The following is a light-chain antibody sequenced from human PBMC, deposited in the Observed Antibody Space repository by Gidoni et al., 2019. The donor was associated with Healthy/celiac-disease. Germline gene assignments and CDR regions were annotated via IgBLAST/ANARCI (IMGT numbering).Light chain of an antibody. CDR1: QSVSSSY. Sequence: EIVLTQSPGTLSLSPGERATLSCRASQSVSSSYLAWYQQKPGQAPRLLIYGASSRATGIPDRFSGSGSGTVFTLNISRLEPEDFAVYYCQQYGGSPRTFGQGTKVEVK. J-gene: IGKJ1*01. CDR3: QQYGGSPRT. V-gene: IGKV3-20*01. CDR2: GAS.